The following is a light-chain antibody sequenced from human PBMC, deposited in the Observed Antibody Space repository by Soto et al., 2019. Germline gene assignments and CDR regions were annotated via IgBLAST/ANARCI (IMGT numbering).Light chain of an antibody. CDR3: SSYTSSDSVV. CDR1: SSDIGAYNY. Sequence: QSALTQPPSVSGSPGQSIAISCTGTSSDIGAYNYVSWYQQYPGKAPKLIIRDVRNRPSGVADRFSGSKSGNTASLTISGLQAEDEADYYCSSYTSSDSVVFGRGTQLTVL. CDR2: DVR. V-gene: IGLV2-14*03. J-gene: IGLJ2*01.